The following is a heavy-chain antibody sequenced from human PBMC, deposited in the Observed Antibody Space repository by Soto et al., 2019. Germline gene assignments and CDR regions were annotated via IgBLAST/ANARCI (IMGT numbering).Heavy chain of an antibody. CDR2: INPNSGGT. CDR3: ARDRYGQGRSRDHLFRFDY. D-gene: IGHD3-16*02. CDR1: GYTFTGYY. J-gene: IGHJ4*02. V-gene: IGHV1-2*02. Sequence: RASVKVSCKASGYTFTGYYMHWVRQAPGQGLEWMGWINPNSGGTNYAQKFQGRVTMTRDTSISTAYMELSRLRSDDTAVCYCARDRYGQGRSRDHLFRFDYWGQGTLVTVSS.